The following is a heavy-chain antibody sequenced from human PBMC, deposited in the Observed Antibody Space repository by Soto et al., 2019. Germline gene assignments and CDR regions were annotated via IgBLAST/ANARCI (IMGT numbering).Heavy chain of an antibody. CDR1: GDTFNNYA. D-gene: IGHD3-3*01. CDR2: TIPIYDSP. V-gene: IGHV1-69*06. Sequence: QVHLVQSGTEVKKPGSSVKVSCKASGDTFNNYAISWVRQAPGQGLQWMGGTIPIYDSPSYAQGSHNRVTITADRSTSTAHLELNGLTSEGTAVSYCAASTFLSGVSGYFHLDFWGQGTLVTVSS. J-gene: IGHJ4*02. CDR3: AASTFLSGVSGYFHLDF.